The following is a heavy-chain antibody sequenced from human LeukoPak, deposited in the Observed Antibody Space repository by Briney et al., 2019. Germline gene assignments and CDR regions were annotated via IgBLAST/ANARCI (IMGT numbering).Heavy chain of an antibody. V-gene: IGHV4-34*12. CDR2: IFYSGST. J-gene: IGHJ5*02. CDR3: AKSLYGSGSYYNWFDP. CDR1: GGSFSGYY. D-gene: IGHD3-10*01. Sequence: LETLSLTCAVYGGSFSGYYWSWIRQPPGKGLEWIGNIFYSGSTYYSPSLKSRVTISLDTSKNQFSLKLSSVTAADTAVYYCAKSLYGSGSYYNWFDPWGQGTLVTVSS.